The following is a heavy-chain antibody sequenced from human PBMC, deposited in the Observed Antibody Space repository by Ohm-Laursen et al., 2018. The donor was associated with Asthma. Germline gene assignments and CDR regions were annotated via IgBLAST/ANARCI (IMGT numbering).Heavy chain of an antibody. D-gene: IGHD3-10*01. CDR3: ARGQGSGDISGSDPFDL. Sequence: SLGLSCAASGFSVSRHFMNWIRQGPEKGLEWVSDIYPGGATFYADSVKGRFTISRDDSKNTLNLQMSSLRGDDTAVYYCARGQGSGDISGSDPFDLWGQGTTVIVSS. CDR1: GFSVSRHF. V-gene: IGHV3-53*01. J-gene: IGHJ3*01. CDR2: IYPGGAT.